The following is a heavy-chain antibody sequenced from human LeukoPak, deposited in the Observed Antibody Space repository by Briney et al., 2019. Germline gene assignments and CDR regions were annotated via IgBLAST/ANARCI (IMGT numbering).Heavy chain of an antibody. CDR2: IIPIFGTA. Sequence: ASVKVSCKASGGTFSSYAISWVRQAPGQGLEWMGGIIPIFGTANYAQKFQGRVTITTDESTSTAYMELSSLRSEDTAVYYCAREDYSSSTAFDIWGQGTMVTVSS. D-gene: IGHD6-6*01. J-gene: IGHJ3*02. CDR3: AREDYSSSTAFDI. V-gene: IGHV1-69*05. CDR1: GGTFSSYA.